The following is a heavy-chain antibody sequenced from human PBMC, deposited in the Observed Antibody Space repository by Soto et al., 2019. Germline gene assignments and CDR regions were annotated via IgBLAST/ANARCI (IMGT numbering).Heavy chain of an antibody. CDR1: GASISRGDYY. J-gene: IGHJ4*02. V-gene: IGHV4-30-4*01. Sequence: QVQLQESGPGLVKPSQTLSLTCTVSGASISRGDYYWNWIRQSPGKGLEWIGNTYNNGRPNYNPSLKSRLTVSGDASKNQFSLKLRSLSAADPAVYYCAAGGVYDFWSGIFYWRQGTLVTVSS. D-gene: IGHD3-3*01. CDR2: TYNNGRP. CDR3: AAGGVYDFWSGIFY.